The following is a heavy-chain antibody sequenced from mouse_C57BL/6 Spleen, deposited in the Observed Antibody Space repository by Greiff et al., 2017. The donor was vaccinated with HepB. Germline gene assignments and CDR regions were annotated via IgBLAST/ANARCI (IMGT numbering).Heavy chain of an antibody. D-gene: IGHD2-4*01. CDR1: GYSFTSYY. Sequence: QVQLQQSGPELVKPGASVKISCKASGYSFTSYYIHWVKQRPGQGLEWIGWIYPGSGNTKYNEKFKGKATLTAETSSSTAYMQLSSLTSEDSAVYYCARWAGYDYDPYYFDYWGQGTTLTVSA. J-gene: IGHJ2*01. CDR2: IYPGSGNT. CDR3: ARWAGYDYDPYYFDY. V-gene: IGHV1-66*01.